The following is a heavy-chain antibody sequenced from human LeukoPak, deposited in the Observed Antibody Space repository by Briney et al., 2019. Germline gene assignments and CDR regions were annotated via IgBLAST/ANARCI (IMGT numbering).Heavy chain of an antibody. J-gene: IGHJ5*02. D-gene: IGHD3-10*01. CDR2: IYSGGST. V-gene: IGHV3-53*05. Sequence: GGSLRLSCAASGFTVSSNYMSWVRQAPGKGLEWVSVIYSGGSTYYADSVKGRFTISRDNSKNTLYLQMNSLRAEDTAVYYCARAHAYYYGSGTSNWFDPWGQGTLVTVSS. CDR1: GFTVSSNY. CDR3: ARAHAYYYGSGTSNWFDP.